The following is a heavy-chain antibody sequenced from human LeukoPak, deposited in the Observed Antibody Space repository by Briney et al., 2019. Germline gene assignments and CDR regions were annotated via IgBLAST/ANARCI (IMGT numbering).Heavy chain of an antibody. Sequence: SVKVSCKASGGTFSSYAISWVRQAPGQGLEWMGGIIPIFGTANYAQKFQGRVTITTDESTSTAYMELSSLRSEDTAVYYCARTYYYDSSGYYQNLFFDYGGQGTLVTVSS. D-gene: IGHD3-22*01. CDR1: GGTFSSYA. CDR3: ARTYYYDSSGYYQNLFFDY. J-gene: IGHJ4*02. V-gene: IGHV1-69*05. CDR2: IIPIFGTA.